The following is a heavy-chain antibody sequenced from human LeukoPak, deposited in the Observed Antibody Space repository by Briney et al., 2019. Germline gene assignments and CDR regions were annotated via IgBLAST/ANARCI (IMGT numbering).Heavy chain of an antibody. J-gene: IGHJ5*02. CDR1: GGSFSGYY. CDR2: INHSGST. V-gene: IGHV4-34*01. D-gene: IGHD6-13*01. Sequence: SETLSLTCAVYGGSFSGYYWSWIRQPPGKGLEWTGEINHSGSTNYNPSLKSRVTISVDTSKNQFSLKLSSVTAADTAVYYCARDGGSSWYFQSWFDPWGQGTLVTVSS. CDR3: ARDGGSSWYFQSWFDP.